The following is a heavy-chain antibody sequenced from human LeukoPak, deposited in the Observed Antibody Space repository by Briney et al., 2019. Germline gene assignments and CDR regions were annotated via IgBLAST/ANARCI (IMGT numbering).Heavy chain of an antibody. J-gene: IGHJ5*02. D-gene: IGHD2-2*01. CDR3: ASGYCSSTSCYWFDP. Sequence: SVKVSCKASGYTFTSYAISWVRQAPGQGLEWMGGIIPIFGTANYAQKFQGRVTITADKSTSTAYMELSSLRSEDTAVYYCASGYCSSTSCYWFDPWGQGTLVTVSS. CDR2: IIPIFGTA. CDR1: GYTFTSYA. V-gene: IGHV1-69*06.